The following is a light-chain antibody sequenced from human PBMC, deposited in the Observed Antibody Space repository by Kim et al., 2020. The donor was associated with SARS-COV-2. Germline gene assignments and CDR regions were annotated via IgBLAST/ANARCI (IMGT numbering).Light chain of an antibody. J-gene: IGLJ2*01. Sequence: ALGQTGRITCQGDSLRSYYASWYQQKPGQAPVLVIYGKNNRPSGIPDRFSGSTSGNTASLTITGAQAEDDADYYCNSRDSSGNHLVFGGGTQLTVL. CDR2: GKN. CDR3: NSRDSSGNHLV. CDR1: SLRSYY. V-gene: IGLV3-19*01.